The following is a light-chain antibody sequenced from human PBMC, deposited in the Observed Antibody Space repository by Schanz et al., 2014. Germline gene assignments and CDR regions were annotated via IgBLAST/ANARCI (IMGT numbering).Light chain of an antibody. J-gene: IGKJ4*01. CDR3: QQRSNWPLT. CDR2: DAS. V-gene: IGKV3-11*01. CDR1: QNVASY. Sequence: EVVMTQSPATLSVSPGERATLSCRASQNVASYLAWYQQRPGRAPRLLIYDASNRATGIPARFSGSGSGTDFTLTINSLEPEDFAVYYCQQRSNWPLTFGGGTKVEIK.